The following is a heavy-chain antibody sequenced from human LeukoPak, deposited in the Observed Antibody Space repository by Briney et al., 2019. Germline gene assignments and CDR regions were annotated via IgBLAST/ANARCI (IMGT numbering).Heavy chain of an antibody. D-gene: IGHD3-22*01. CDR3: ARHMTVTYDAFAM. J-gene: IGHJ3*02. V-gene: IGHV4-59*08. Sequence: SETLSLTCTVSRGSISTYYWSWIRQPPGKGPEWIGYVYYSGHTSYSPSLESRVTISVDTSKNQFSLKLNSVTAADTAVYYCARHMTVTYDAFAMWGQGTMVTVSS. CDR1: RGSISTYY. CDR2: VYYSGHT.